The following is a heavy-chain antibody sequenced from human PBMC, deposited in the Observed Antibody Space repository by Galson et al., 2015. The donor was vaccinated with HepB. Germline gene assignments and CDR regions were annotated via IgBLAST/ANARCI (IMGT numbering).Heavy chain of an antibody. Sequence: SVKVSCKASGYTFSDYGITWVRQAPGQGFEWMGWISTYDGNTNYAQKVQGRVTMTTDTSTSTASMELTTLTSDDTAVYFCARYGYNSDWYWGRIDHWGQGTLVTVSS. CDR3: ARYGYNSDWYWGRIDH. CDR2: ISTYDGNT. V-gene: IGHV1-18*01. J-gene: IGHJ4*02. CDR1: GYTFSDYG. D-gene: IGHD6-13*01.